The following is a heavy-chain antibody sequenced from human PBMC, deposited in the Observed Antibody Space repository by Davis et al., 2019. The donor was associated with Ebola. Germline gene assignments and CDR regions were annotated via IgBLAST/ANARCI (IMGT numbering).Heavy chain of an antibody. Sequence: SVNVSCQSSGYTLSSYGINWVRPTTGQGLEWRGWMKHNSANTGYEQKFQGRVIMPRNTSISTAYMELSTLRSEDTAISYCARAIVVVTAPLFDYWGQGTLVTVSP. CDR2: MKHNSANT. V-gene: IGHV1-8*01. CDR1: GYTLSSYG. J-gene: IGHJ4*02. D-gene: IGHD2-21*02. CDR3: ARAIVVVTAPLFDY.